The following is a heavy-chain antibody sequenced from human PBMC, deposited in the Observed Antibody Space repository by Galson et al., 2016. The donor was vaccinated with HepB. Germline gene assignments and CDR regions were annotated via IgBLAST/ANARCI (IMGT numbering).Heavy chain of an antibody. Sequence: SLRLSCAASGFAFNSYWMHWVRRGPGKGLTWVSRINNDGTTRTDADFVKGRFTISRDNARNTLYLELSDLRAEDTAVYYCARWDWYYFSGLDVWGQGTTVTVSS. CDR1: GFAFNSYW. CDR3: ARWDWYYFSGLDV. D-gene: IGHD3-10*01. J-gene: IGHJ6*02. CDR2: INNDGTTR. V-gene: IGHV3-74*03.